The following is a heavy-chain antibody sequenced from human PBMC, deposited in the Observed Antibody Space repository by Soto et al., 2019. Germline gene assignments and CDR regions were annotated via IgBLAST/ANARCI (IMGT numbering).Heavy chain of an antibody. CDR2: IYHSGST. J-gene: IGHJ3*02. CDR1: GGSISNGGYS. V-gene: IGHV4-30-2*01. CDR3: ARRYNWNDGAAFDI. Sequence: SETLSLTCAVSGGSISNGGYSWSWIRQPPGKGLEWIGYIYHSGSTYYNPSLKSRVTISVDRSKNQFSLKLSSVTAADTAVYYCARRYNWNDGAAFDIWGQGTMVTVSS. D-gene: IGHD1-20*01.